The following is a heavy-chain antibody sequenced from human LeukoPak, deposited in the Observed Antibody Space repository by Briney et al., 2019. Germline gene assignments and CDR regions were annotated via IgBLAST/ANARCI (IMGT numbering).Heavy chain of an antibody. D-gene: IGHD3-10*01. J-gene: IGHJ6*03. V-gene: IGHV4-34*01. CDR3: ARLKRPGRNYGSGSYYYYYYYMDV. CDR2: INHSGST. CDR1: GGSFSGYY. Sequence: PSETLSLTCAVYGGSFSGYYWSWIRQPPGKGLEWIGEINHSGSTNYNPSLKSRVTISVDTSKNQFSLKLSSVTAADTAVYYCARLKRPGRNYGSGSYYYYYYYMDVWGKGTTVTISS.